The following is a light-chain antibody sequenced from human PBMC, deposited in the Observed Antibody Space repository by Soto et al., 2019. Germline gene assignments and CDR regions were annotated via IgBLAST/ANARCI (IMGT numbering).Light chain of an antibody. V-gene: IGKV3-15*01. CDR2: GAS. CDR1: QSVSSSY. J-gene: IGKJ1*01. CDR3: QQYNNWPPWT. Sequence: EIVMTQSPATLSVSPGERATLSCRASQSVSSSYLAWYQQKPGQAPRLLIFGASTRATGSPARFSGSGSGTEFTLTITGLQSEDFAVYYCQQYNNWPPWTFGQGTKVDIK.